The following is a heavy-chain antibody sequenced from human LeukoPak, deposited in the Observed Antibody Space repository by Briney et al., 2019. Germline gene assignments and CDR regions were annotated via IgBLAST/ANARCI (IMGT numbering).Heavy chain of an antibody. CDR2: IYYSGST. Sequence: KSSETLSLTCTVSGGSISSYYWSWIRQPPGKGLEWIGYIYYSGSTNYNPSLKSRVTISVDTSKNQFSLELSSVTAADTAVYYCARASTYYYDSSGYSLWGQGTLVTVSS. J-gene: IGHJ4*02. CDR3: ARASTYYYDSSGYSL. D-gene: IGHD3-22*01. CDR1: GGSISSYY. V-gene: IGHV4-59*01.